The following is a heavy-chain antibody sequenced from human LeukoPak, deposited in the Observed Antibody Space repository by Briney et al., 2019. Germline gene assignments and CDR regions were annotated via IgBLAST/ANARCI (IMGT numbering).Heavy chain of an antibody. J-gene: IGHJ6*04. CDR3: AKDQYSSSWYGGYYYYCYGMDV. CDR2: ISYDGSNK. D-gene: IGHD6-13*01. CDR1: GFTFSSYG. V-gene: IGHV3-30*18. Sequence: PGRSLRLSCAASGFTFSSYGMHWVRQAPGKGLEWVAVISYDGSNKYYADSVKGRFTISRDNSKNTLYLQMNSLRAEDTAVYYCAKDQYSSSWYGGYYYYCYGMDVWGKGTTVTVSS.